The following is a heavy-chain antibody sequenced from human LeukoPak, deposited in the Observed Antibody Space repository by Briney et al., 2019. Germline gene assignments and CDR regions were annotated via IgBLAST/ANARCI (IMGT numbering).Heavy chain of an antibody. D-gene: IGHD1-26*01. CDR1: GYTFTGYY. V-gene: IGHV1-2*04. Sequence: ASVKVSCKASGYTFTGYYMHWVRQAPGQGLEWMGWINPNSGGTNYAQKFQGWVTMTRDTSISTAYMELSRLRSEDTAVYYCARERELQYFDYWGQGTLVTVSS. CDR3: ARERELQYFDY. J-gene: IGHJ4*02. CDR2: INPNSGGT.